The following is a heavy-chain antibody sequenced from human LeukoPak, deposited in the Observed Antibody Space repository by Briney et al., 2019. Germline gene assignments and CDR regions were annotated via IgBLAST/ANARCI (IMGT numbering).Heavy chain of an antibody. D-gene: IGHD1-7*01. Sequence: GGSLRLSCAASGFIFSSFAMNWVRQAPGKGLEWVAVISYDGSNKYYADSVKGRFTISRDNSKNTLYLQMNSLRAEDTAVYYCARYRYNWNLIPYYFDYWGQGTLVTVSS. J-gene: IGHJ4*02. V-gene: IGHV3-30*04. CDR3: ARYRYNWNLIPYYFDY. CDR2: ISYDGSNK. CDR1: GFIFSSFA.